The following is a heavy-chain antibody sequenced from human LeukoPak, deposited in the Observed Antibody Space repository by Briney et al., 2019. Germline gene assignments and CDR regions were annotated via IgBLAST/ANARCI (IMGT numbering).Heavy chain of an antibody. Sequence: ASVKVSCKASGYTFTGYYMHWVRQAPGQGLEWMGWISAYNGNTNYAQKLQGRVTMTTDTSTSTAYMELRSLRSDDTAVYYCARYSGSYLPFDYWGQGTLVTVSS. CDR3: ARYSGSYLPFDY. V-gene: IGHV1-18*04. D-gene: IGHD1-26*01. J-gene: IGHJ4*02. CDR1: GYTFTGYY. CDR2: ISAYNGNT.